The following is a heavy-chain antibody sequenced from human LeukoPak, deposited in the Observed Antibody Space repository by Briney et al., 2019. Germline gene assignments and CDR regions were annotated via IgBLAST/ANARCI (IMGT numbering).Heavy chain of an antibody. CDR2: IYTSGST. D-gene: IGHD3-22*01. V-gene: IGHV4-61*02. CDR1: GGSISSGSYY. Sequence: PSQTLSLTCTVSGGSISSGSYYWSWIRQPAGKGLEWIGRIYTSGSTNYNPSLKSRVTISVDTSKNQFSLRLTSVTAADTAVYYCARVGDHYDSSGYHYLGFDIWGQGTMVTVSS. J-gene: IGHJ3*02. CDR3: ARVGDHYDSSGYHYLGFDI.